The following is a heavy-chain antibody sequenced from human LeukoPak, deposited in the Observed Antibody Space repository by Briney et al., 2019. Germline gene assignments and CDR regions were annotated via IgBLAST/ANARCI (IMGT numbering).Heavy chain of an antibody. CDR1: GGSISSSSYY. CDR3: ARAKYSPALPFDY. Sequence: SETLSLTCTVSGGSISSSSYYWGWIRQPPGKGLEWIGSIYYSGSTYYNPSLKSRVTISVDTSKNQFSLKLSSVTAADTAVYYCARAKYSPALPFDYWGQGTLVTVSS. CDR2: IYYSGST. V-gene: IGHV4-39*07. J-gene: IGHJ4*02. D-gene: IGHD5-18*01.